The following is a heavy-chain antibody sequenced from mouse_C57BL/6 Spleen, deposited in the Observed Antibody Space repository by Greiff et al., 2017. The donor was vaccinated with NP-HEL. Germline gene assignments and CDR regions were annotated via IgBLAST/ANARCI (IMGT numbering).Heavy chain of an antibody. Sequence: QVQLQQPGAELVMPGASVKLSCKASGYTFTSYWMHWVKQRPGQGLEWIGEIDPSDSYTNYNQKFKGKSTLTVDKSSSTAYMQLSSLTSEDSAVYYCARSGGLRRGGPFAYWGQGTLVTVSA. J-gene: IGHJ3*01. CDR2: IDPSDSYT. CDR3: ARSGGLRRGGPFAY. CDR1: GYTFTSYW. V-gene: IGHV1-69*01. D-gene: IGHD2-4*01.